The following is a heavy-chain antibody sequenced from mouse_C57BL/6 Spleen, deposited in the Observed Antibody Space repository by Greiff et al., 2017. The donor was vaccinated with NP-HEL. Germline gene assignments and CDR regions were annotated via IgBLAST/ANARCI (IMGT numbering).Heavy chain of an antibody. CDR2: FYPGGGSI. CDR3: ARHEDDYGSPPWFAY. V-gene: IGHV1-62-2*01. Sequence: VQLLPSGAELVQPGASVKLSCTASGYTFTEYSIHWVKQISGQGLEWIGWFYPGGGSIKYNEKFKDKATLTADKSSSTVYMELSRLTSEDSAVYFCARHEDDYGSPPWFAYWGQGTLVTVSA. J-gene: IGHJ3*01. CDR1: GYTFTEYS. D-gene: IGHD1-1*01.